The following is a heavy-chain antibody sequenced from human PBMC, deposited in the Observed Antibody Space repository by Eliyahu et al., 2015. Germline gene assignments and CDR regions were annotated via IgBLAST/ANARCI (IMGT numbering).Heavy chain of an antibody. CDR1: GXTFTSFY. CDR2: ISPHSGGT. Sequence: QVQLVQSGAEVKKPGASVXVSXXTXGXTFTSFYXXWVRQAPGQGLEWLGWISPHSGGTKYSQKFQGRVTMTTDTSISTAYMELSRLAFDDTAIYYCAKENFGYNWNIIDWGQGTLVTVSS. CDR3: AKENFGYNWNIID. J-gene: IGHJ4*02. V-gene: IGHV1-2*02. D-gene: IGHD1/OR15-1a*01.